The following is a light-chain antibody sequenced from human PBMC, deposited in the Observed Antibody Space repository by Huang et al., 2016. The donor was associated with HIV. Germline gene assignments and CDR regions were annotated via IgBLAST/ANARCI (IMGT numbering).Light chain of an antibody. J-gene: IGKJ3*01. V-gene: IGKV3-20*01. CDR2: GAS. CDR1: QIISSSY. CDR3: QQYGSSPLLFT. Sequence: ETVLRQSPGTLSLSPGERATLSCRASQIISSSYLAWYRQKPSQAPRLLIYGASSRATGIPDRFSGSGSGTDFTLTISRLVPEDFAVYYCQQYGSSPLLFTFGPGTKVDIK.